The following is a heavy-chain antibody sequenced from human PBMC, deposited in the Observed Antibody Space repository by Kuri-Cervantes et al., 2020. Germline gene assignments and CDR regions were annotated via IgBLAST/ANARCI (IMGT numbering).Heavy chain of an antibody. D-gene: IGHD5-12*01. CDR3: ASSSGYIHEYFQH. J-gene: IGHJ1*01. CDR2: IYSKGYT. Sequence: SETLSLTCTVSGDSINYYYWSWIRQPPGKGLEWIGYIYSKGYTNYNPSLKSRVTISVDTSKKQLSLRLTSVIDAGTAVYYCASSSGYIHEYFQHWGQGTLVTVSS. CDR1: GDSINYYY. V-gene: IGHV4-59*01.